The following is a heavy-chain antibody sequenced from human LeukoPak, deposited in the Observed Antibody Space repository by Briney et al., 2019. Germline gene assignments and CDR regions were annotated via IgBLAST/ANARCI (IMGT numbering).Heavy chain of an antibody. CDR3: TRGGYYDSSGEYYFDH. V-gene: IGHV3-49*04. CDR2: IRSKAYGGTT. CDR1: GFTFDDYA. Sequence: GGSLRLSCTESGFTFDDYAMGWVRQAPGKGLEWVAFIRSKAYGGTTEHAASVKGRFSISRDDSKSIAYLQMNSLKTEDTAVYYCTRGGYYDSSGEYYFDHWGQGTLVTVSS. J-gene: IGHJ4*02. D-gene: IGHD3-22*01.